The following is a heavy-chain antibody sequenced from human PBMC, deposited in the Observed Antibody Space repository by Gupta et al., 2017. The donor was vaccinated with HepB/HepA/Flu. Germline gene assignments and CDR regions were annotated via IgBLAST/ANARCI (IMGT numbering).Heavy chain of an antibody. J-gene: IGHJ5*02. Sequence: QITLKESGPTLVKPTQTLTLTCTFSGFSLSTSGVGVGWIRQPPGKALEWLALISWDDDKRYSPSLKSRLTITKDTSKNQVVLTMTNMDPGDTATYYCAHNPEGYSYGFGISWCDPWGQGTLGTVSS. CDR3: AHNPEGYSYGFGISWCDP. D-gene: IGHD5-18*01. CDR2: ISWDDDK. V-gene: IGHV2-5*02. CDR1: GFSLSTSGVG.